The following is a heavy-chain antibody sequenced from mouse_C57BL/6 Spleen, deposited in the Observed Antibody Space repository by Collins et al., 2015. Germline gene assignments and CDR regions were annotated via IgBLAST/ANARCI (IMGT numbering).Heavy chain of an antibody. V-gene: IGHV3-6*02. CDR1: GYSITSGYY. Sequence: DAQLQESGPGLVKPSQSLSLTCSVTGYSITSGYYWNWIRQFPGNKLEWMGYISYDGTNNYNPSLKNRVSITRDTSKNQFFLKLSSVTTEDTTTYYCARGMITTAMDYWGQGTSVTVSS. J-gene: IGHJ4*01. D-gene: IGHD2-4*01. CDR2: ISYDGTN. CDR3: ARGMITTAMDY.